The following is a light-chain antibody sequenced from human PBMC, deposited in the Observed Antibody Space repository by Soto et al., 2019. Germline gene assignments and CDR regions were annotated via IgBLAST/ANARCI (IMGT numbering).Light chain of an antibody. V-gene: IGKV1-9*01. CDR1: QGISTY. CDR2: GAS. CDR3: QQLNSDWYA. Sequence: DLQLTQSPSFLSASVGDRVTITCRASQGISTYLAWYLQRPGKAPKLLIYGASTLQSRVPSRFSGSGSGTEITLTISSLQPEDFGTYYCQQLNSDWYAFGQGTKLEIK. J-gene: IGKJ2*01.